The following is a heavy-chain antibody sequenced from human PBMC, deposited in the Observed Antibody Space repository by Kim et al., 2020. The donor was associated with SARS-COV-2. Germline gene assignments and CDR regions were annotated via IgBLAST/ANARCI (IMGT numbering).Heavy chain of an antibody. D-gene: IGHD5-18*01. J-gene: IGHJ5*02. CDR2: IYTSGST. CDR1: GGSISSGSYY. CDR3: ARYSYGYLMGWFDP. V-gene: IGHV4-61*02. Sequence: SETLSLTCTVSGGSISSGSYYWSWIRQPAGKGLEWIGRIYTSGSTNYNPSLKSRVTISVDTSKNQFSLKLSSVTAADTAVYYCARYSYGYLMGWFDPWGQGTLVTVSS.